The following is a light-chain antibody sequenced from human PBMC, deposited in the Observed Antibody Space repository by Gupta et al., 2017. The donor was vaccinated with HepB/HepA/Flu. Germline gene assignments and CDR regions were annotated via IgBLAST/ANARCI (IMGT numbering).Light chain of an antibody. CDR1: KIGGKS. CDR3: QVWDSSSEQVV. J-gene: IGLJ2*01. Sequence: SFVLTQPPSVSVAPGQTARITCGGNKIGGKSVHWYQQEPGQAPVMVISYDSDRPSGIPERVSGSNPGNTATLTISRVEAGDEADEYCQVWDSSSEQVVFGGGTKLTVL. CDR2: YDS. V-gene: IGLV3-21*04.